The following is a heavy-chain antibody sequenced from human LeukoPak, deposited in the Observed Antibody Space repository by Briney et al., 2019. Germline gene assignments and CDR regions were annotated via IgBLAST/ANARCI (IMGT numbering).Heavy chain of an antibody. D-gene: IGHD6-19*01. V-gene: IGHV4-59*01. CDR1: GGSISSYY. CDR3: ARETVAGYYFLD. CDR2: IYYSGST. J-gene: IGHJ1*01. Sequence: SETLSLTCTVSGGSISSYYWRWIRQPPGKGLEWIGYIYYSGSTNYNPSLKSRVTISVDTSKNQFSLKLSSVAAADTAVYYCARETVAGYYFLDWGQGTLVTVSS.